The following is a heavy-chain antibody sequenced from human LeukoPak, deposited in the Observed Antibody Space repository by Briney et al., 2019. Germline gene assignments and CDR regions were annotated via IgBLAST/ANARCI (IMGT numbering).Heavy chain of an antibody. CDR1: GFTFSSYG. D-gene: IGHD3-10*01. J-gene: IGHJ3*02. CDR2: ISSSSSYI. V-gene: IGHV3-21*01. CDR3: ARALTTGKFDI. Sequence: PGRSLRLSCAASGFTFSSYGMHWVRQAPGKGLEWVSSISSSSSYIYYADSVKGRFTISRDNAKNSLYLQMNSLRAEDTAVYYCARALTTGKFDIWGQGTMVTVSS.